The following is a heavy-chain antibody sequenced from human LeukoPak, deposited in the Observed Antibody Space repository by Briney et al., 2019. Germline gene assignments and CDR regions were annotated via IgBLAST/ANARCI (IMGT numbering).Heavy chain of an antibody. CDR1: GNSLNNYH. Sequence: ASVKVSCKASGNSLNNYHMHWVRQAPGQGLEWLGIIRPGGDGPSYAQKFQGRVTMTRDMSTSTVYMELSSLTSDDTAVYYCGRDPTYRNYFDSWGQGPLVTVSS. CDR2: IRPGGDGP. V-gene: IGHV1-46*02. D-gene: IGHD1-1*01. CDR3: GRDPTYRNYFDS. J-gene: IGHJ4*02.